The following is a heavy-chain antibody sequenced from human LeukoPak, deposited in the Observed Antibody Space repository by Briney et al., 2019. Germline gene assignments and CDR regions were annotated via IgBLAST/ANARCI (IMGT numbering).Heavy chain of an antibody. J-gene: IGHJ3*02. CDR2: INPNSGGT. Sequence: ASVKVSCKASGYTFTGYYMHWVRQAPGQGLEWMGWINPNSGGTNYAQKFQGRVTMTRDTSISTAYMELSGLRSDDTAVYYCARDRTVAGIEAFDIWGQGTMVTVSS. CDR3: ARDRTVAGIEAFDI. CDR1: GYTFTGYY. D-gene: IGHD6-19*01. V-gene: IGHV1-2*02.